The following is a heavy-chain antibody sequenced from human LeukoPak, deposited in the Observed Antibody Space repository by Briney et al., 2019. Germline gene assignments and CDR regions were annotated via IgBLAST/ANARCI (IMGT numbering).Heavy chain of an antibody. CDR1: GGTFSSYA. J-gene: IGHJ6*03. D-gene: IGHD6-13*01. Sequence: SSVKVSCKASGGTFSSYAISWVRQAPGQGLEWMGRIIPIFGTANYAQKFQGRVTITTDESTSTAYMELSSLRSEDTAVYYCARDSKSKYSNSWYAYYYYYMDVWGKGTTVTVSS. CDR3: ARDSKSKYSNSWYAYYYYYMDV. CDR2: IIPIFGTA. V-gene: IGHV1-69*05.